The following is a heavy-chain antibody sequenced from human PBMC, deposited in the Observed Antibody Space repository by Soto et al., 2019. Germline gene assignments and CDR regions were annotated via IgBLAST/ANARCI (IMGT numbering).Heavy chain of an antibody. CDR1: GYTFTSYY. Sequence: VASVKVSCKASGYTFTSYYMHWVRQAPGQGLEWMGIINPSGGSTSYAQKFQGRVTMTRDTSTSTVYMELSSLRSEDTAVYYCARAPIAAKKNNWFDPWGQGTLVTVSS. D-gene: IGHD6-13*01. CDR3: ARAPIAAKKNNWFDP. CDR2: INPSGGST. J-gene: IGHJ5*02. V-gene: IGHV1-46*01.